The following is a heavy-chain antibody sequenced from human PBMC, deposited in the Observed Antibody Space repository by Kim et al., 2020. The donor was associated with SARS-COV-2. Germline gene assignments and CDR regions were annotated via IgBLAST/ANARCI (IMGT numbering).Heavy chain of an antibody. J-gene: IGHJ4*02. V-gene: IGHV3-23*01. Sequence: GGSLRLSCAASGFTFSSYSMSWVRQAPGKGLEWVSAISGSGGSTYYADSVTGRFTISRDNSKNTLYLQMDSLRATDKAISYCAGYYDSNFDYWGQGTLVT. CDR1: GFTFSSYS. CDR3: AGYYDSNFDY. D-gene: IGHD3-22*01. CDR2: ISGSGGST.